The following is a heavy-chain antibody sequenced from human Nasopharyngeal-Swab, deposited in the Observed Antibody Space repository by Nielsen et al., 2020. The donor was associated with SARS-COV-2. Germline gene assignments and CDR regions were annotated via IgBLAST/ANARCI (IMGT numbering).Heavy chain of an antibody. Sequence: WIRQPPGKGLEWVAVISYDGSNKYYADSVKGRFTISRDNSKNTLYLQMNSLKTEDTAVYYCTTGRYSSGWRGKTYYFDYWGQGTLVTVSS. D-gene: IGHD6-19*01. V-gene: IGHV3-30-3*01. CDR2: ISYDGSNK. J-gene: IGHJ4*02. CDR3: TTGRYSSGWRGKTYYFDY.